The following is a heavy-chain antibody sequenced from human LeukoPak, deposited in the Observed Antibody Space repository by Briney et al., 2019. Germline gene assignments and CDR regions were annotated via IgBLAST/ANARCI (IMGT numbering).Heavy chain of an antibody. CDR3: ARDPYSSSWYTEDDY. Sequence: GGSLRLSCAASGFTFRSYSMNWVRQAPGKGLEWVSYISSSSSTIYYADSVKGRFTISRDNAKNSLYLQMNSLRDEDTAVYYCARDPYSSSWYTEDDYWGQGTLVTVSS. V-gene: IGHV3-48*02. CDR1: GFTFRSYS. CDR2: ISSSSSTI. D-gene: IGHD6-13*01. J-gene: IGHJ4*02.